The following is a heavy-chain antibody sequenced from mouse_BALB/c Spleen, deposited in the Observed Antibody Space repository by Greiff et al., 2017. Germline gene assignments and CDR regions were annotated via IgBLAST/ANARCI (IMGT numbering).Heavy chain of an antibody. Sequence: QVQLQQPGAELVKPGASVKLSCKASGYTFTSYWMHWVKQRPGQGLEWIGEINPSNGRTNYNEKFKSKATLTVDKSSSTAYMQLSSLTSEDSAVYYCARSRATATRDRFAYWGQGTLVTVSA. D-gene: IGHD1-2*01. CDR3: ARSRATATRDRFAY. CDR2: INPSNGRT. J-gene: IGHJ3*01. CDR1: GYTFTSYW. V-gene: IGHV1S81*02.